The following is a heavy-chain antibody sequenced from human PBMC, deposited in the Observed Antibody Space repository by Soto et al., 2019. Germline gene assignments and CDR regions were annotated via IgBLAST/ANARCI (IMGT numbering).Heavy chain of an antibody. CDR2: IIPILGIA. Sequence: SVKVSCKASGGTFSSYTISWVRQAPGQGLEWMGRIIPILGIANYAQKFQGRVTITADKSTSTAYMELSSLRSEDTAVYYCAREQIAVAGTFDYWGQGTLVTVSS. CDR1: GGTFSSYT. J-gene: IGHJ4*02. CDR3: AREQIAVAGTFDY. D-gene: IGHD6-19*01. V-gene: IGHV1-69*04.